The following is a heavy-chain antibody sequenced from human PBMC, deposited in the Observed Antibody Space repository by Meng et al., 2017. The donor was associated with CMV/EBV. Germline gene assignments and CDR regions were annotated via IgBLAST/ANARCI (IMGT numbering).Heavy chain of an antibody. V-gene: IGHV1-8*01. CDR2: MNPNSGNT. CDR3: ARVLRGYSYGFDY. D-gene: IGHD5-18*01. J-gene: IGHJ4*02. CDR1: GYTFTSYD. Sequence: GGSLRLSCEASGYTFTSYDINWVRQATGQGLEWMGWMNPNSGNTGYAQKFQGRVTMTRNTSISTAYMELSSLRSEDTAVYYCARVLRGYSYGFDYWGQGTLVTVSS.